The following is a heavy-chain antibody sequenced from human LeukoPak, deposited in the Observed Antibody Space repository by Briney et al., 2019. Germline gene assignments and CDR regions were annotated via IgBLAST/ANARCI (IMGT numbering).Heavy chain of an antibody. D-gene: IGHD3-3*01. J-gene: IGHJ6*03. V-gene: IGHV3-74*01. CDR2: INSDGSST. Sequence: GESLRLSCAASGFTLSSYWMHWVRQAPEKGLVWVSRINSDGSSTSYADSVKGRFTISRDNAKNTLYLQMNSLRAEDTAVYYCARDHYYDFWRGYSNYYYYMDVWGKGTTVTVSS. CDR1: GFTLSSYW. CDR3: ARDHYYDFWRGYSNYYYYMDV.